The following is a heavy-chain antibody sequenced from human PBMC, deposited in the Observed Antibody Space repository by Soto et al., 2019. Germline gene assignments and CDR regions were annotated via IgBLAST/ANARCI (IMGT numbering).Heavy chain of an antibody. D-gene: IGHD1-1*01. V-gene: IGHV3-11*01. CDR3: ARGTTGFLNGGWFDP. CDR2: ISNTGNTI. J-gene: IGHJ5*02. Sequence: QVQLVESGGGLVKSGGSLRLSCVASGFTFSDYYMSWFRQAPGKGLEWIAYISNTGNTIYYADSVKGRFTISRDDANNSLLLQMNGLRADDTAVYYCARGTTGFLNGGWFDPWGQGTLVTVSS. CDR1: GFTFSDYY.